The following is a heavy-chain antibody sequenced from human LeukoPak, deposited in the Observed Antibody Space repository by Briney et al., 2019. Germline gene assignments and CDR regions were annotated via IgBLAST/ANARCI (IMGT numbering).Heavy chain of an antibody. D-gene: IGHD3-22*01. CDR2: INPSGGST. CDR1: GYSFTGYY. CDR3: ARDGVFDSSGYYDFDY. J-gene: IGHJ4*02. V-gene: IGHV1-46*01. Sequence: ASVKVSCKASGYSFTGYYIHWVRQAPGQGLEWMGMINPSGGSTTYAQKFQGRVTMTTDTSTRTVYMELSSLRSEDTAVYYCARDGVFDSSGYYDFDYWGQGTLVTVSS.